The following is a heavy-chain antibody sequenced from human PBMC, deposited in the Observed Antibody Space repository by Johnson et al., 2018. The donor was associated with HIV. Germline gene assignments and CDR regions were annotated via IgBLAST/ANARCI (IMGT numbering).Heavy chain of an antibody. Sequence: EVQLVESGGTLVQPEESLRLSCAASGFTFSSYALHCVRQAPGKGLQYVSGISPNGISTYYANSVIGRFTISRDNAKNTVFLQMRRLRAEDTAVYYCAKCRGLGARGAFDIWGQGTMVTVSS. CDR3: AKCRGLGARGAFDI. CDR2: ISPNGIST. J-gene: IGHJ3*02. CDR1: GFTFSSYA. D-gene: IGHD5-12*01. V-gene: IGHV3-64*01.